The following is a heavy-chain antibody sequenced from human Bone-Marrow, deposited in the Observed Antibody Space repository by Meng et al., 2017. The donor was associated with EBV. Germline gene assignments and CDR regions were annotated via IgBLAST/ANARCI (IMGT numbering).Heavy chain of an antibody. Sequence: QVEMQESGLGLVKPSESLSLTCVVSGVSVNSGTYHWSWIRQSPGKGLEWIGYIYDTGTTIYNPSLNSRVTILLETSKNQFSLRLHSVTTADTAVYYCAKSRSSTPGIVNDWGQGTLVTVSS. D-gene: IGHD2/OR15-2a*01. V-gene: IGHV4-61*01. CDR3: AKSRSSTPGIVND. CDR1: GVSVNSGTYH. J-gene: IGHJ4*02. CDR2: IYDTGTT.